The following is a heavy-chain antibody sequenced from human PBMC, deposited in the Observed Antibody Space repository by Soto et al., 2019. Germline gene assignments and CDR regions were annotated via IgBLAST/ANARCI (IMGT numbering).Heavy chain of an antibody. J-gene: IGHJ4*02. CDR3: ARDDREHTKSPAPDH. CDR2: IFHDGTA. D-gene: IGHD1-26*01. CDR1: GVSISSGNW. Sequence: SETLSLTCAVSGVSISSGNWWTWVRQSPQRGLEYIGEIFHDGTANYYPSFERRVAISVDTSKNEFSLKLSSVTAADTAIYYCARDDREHTKSPAPDHWGQGTLVPVSS. V-gene: IGHV4-4*02.